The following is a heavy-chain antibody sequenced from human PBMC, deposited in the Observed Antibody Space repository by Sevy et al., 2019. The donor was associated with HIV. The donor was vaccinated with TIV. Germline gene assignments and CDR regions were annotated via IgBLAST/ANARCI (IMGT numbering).Heavy chain of an antibody. CDR1: GFTFSSYA. CDR3: AKESAYYDSSGYYTDGGYFDY. J-gene: IGHJ4*02. V-gene: IGHV3-23*01. Sequence: GGSLRLSCAASGFTFSSYAMSWVRHAPGKGLEWVSAISGSGGSTYYADSVKGRFTISRDNSKNTLYLQMNSLRAEDTAVYYCAKESAYYDSSGYYTDGGYFDYWGQGTLVTVSS. D-gene: IGHD3-22*01. CDR2: ISGSGGST.